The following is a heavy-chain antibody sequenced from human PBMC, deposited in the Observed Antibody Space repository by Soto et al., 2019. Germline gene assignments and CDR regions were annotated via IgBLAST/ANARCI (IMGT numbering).Heavy chain of an antibody. D-gene: IGHD3-10*01. J-gene: IGHJ4*02. Sequence: EVPLVESGGGLVKHGGSLRLSCAASGFTFSSYSMNWVRQAPGKGLEWVSSISSSSSYIYYADSVKGRFTISRDNAKNSLYQQMNSLRAEDTAVYYCARDALLSFGAWWGQGTLVTVSS. CDR1: GFTFSSYS. CDR3: ARDALLSFGAW. V-gene: IGHV3-21*01. CDR2: ISSSSSYI.